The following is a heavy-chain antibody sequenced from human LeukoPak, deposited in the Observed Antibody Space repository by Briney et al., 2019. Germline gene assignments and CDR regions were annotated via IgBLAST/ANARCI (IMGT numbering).Heavy chain of an antibody. D-gene: IGHD6-13*01. V-gene: IGHV4-31*03. CDR3: ARAGLLGIAHY. CDR2: IYYSGST. J-gene: IGHJ4*02. CDR1: GGSISSGGYY. Sequence: PSETLSLTCTVSGGSISSGGYYWSWIRQHPGKGLEWIGYIYYSGSTYYNPSLKSRVTISVDTSKNQFSLKLSSVTAADMAVYYCARAGLLGIAHYWGQGTLVTVSS.